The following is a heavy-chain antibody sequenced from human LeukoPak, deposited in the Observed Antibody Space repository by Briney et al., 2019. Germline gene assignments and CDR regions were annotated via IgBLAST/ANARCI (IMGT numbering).Heavy chain of an antibody. D-gene: IGHD6-13*01. Sequence: PSQTLSLTCTVSGGSISSGGYYWSWIRQHPGKGLEWIGYIYYSGSTYYNPSLKSRVTISVDTSKNQFSLKLSSVTAADTAVYYCARGEYSSSYYFDYWGQGTLVTVSS. V-gene: IGHV4-31*03. CDR3: ARGEYSSSYYFDY. CDR2: IYYSGST. CDR1: GGSISSGGYY. J-gene: IGHJ4*02.